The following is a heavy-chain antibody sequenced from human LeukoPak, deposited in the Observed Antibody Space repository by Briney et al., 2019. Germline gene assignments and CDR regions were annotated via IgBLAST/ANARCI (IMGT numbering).Heavy chain of an antibody. CDR2: IIPILGIA. Sequence: ASVKVSCKASGGTFSSYAISWVRQAPGQGLEWMGRIIPILGIANYAQKFQGRVTITADKSTSTAYMELSSLRSEDTAVYYCASCRVTIFGVVTYCGMDVWGQGTTVTVSS. CDR1: GGTFSSYA. CDR3: ASCRVTIFGVVTYCGMDV. D-gene: IGHD3-3*01. J-gene: IGHJ6*02. V-gene: IGHV1-69*04.